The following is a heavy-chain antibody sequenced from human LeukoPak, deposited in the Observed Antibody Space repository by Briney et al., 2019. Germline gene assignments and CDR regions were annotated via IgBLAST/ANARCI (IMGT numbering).Heavy chain of an antibody. J-gene: IGHJ4*02. D-gene: IGHD1-26*01. CDR2: IYYSGST. CDR1: GGSISSSSYY. V-gene: IGHV4-39*01. Sequence: SETLSLTCTVSGGSISSSSYYWGWIRQPPGKGLEWIGSIYYSGSTYYNPSPKSRVTISVDTSKNQFSLKLSSVTAADTAVYYCARHCVPGSGFPALQWELLTPFDYWGQGTLVTVSS. CDR3: ARHCVPGSGFPALQWELLTPFDY.